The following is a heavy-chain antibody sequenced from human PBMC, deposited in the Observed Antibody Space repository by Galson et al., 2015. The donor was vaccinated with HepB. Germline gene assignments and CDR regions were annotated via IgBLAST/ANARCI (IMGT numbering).Heavy chain of an antibody. V-gene: IGHV3-48*02. Sequence: SLRLSCAASGFTFSSYSMNWVRQAPGKGLEWVSYISSSSSTIYYADSVKGRFTISRDNAKNSLYLQMNSLRDEDTAVYYCARLSEDNYYYYGMDVWGQGTTVTVSS. CDR3: ARLSEDNYYYYGMDV. CDR1: GFTFSSYS. D-gene: IGHD2-15*01. J-gene: IGHJ6*02. CDR2: ISSSSSTI.